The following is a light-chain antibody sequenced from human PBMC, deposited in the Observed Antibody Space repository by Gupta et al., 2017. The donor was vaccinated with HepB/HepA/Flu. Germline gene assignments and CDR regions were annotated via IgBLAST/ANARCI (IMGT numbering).Light chain of an antibody. J-gene: IGKJ1*01. Sequence: DIQMTQSPSSLSASVGDTVTITCRASESIGTFLNWYQEKPGKAPNLLIYSASKVQSGVPSRFSGSGSGTHFTLTITSRQPEDFANYYCQQRNSPQWTFGRGTKVDIK. CDR2: SAS. CDR1: ESIGTF. CDR3: QQRNSPQWT. V-gene: IGKV1-39*01.